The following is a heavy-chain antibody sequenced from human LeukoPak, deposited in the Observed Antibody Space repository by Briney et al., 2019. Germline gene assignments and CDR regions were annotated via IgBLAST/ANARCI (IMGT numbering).Heavy chain of an antibody. V-gene: IGHV2-70*01. CDR1: GFSLSTSGMC. Sequence: CGPALVKPTQTLTLTCTFSGFSLSTSGMCVSWIRQPPGKALEWLALIDWDDDKYYSTSLKTRLTISKDTSKNQVVLTMTNMDPVDTATYYCARMPSYNYYDSSGYSNYYYYYGMDVWGKGTTVTVSS. CDR3: ARMPSYNYYDSSGYSNYYYYYGMDV. J-gene: IGHJ6*04. CDR2: IDWDDDK. D-gene: IGHD3-22*01.